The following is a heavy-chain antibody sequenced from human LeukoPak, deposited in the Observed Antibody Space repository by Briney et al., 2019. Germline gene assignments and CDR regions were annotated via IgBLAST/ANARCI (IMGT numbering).Heavy chain of an antibody. D-gene: IGHD3-3*01. Sequence: PSETLSLTCSVSGGSISSSRSYWGWIRQTPGKGLEWVGSIYYNGDTYYNPSFKSRVSMSVDTAKNQISLILTSVTAADTAVYYCARAFRGIFGVFEALDIWGQGTMVTVSS. V-gene: IGHV4-39*07. CDR1: GGSISSSRSY. CDR2: IYYNGDT. CDR3: ARAFRGIFGVFEALDI. J-gene: IGHJ3*02.